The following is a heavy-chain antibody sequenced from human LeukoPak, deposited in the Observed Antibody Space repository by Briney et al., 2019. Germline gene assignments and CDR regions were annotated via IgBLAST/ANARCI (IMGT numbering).Heavy chain of an antibody. V-gene: IGHV3-66*01. CDR3: AKDKHLVPYY. D-gene: IGHD3-3*02. CDR1: GFSVSSTY. Sequence: GGSLRLSCAASGFSVSSTYMSWVRQAPGKGLEWVSVIYSGGSTHYADSLKGRFTVSRDNSKNTVYLQMDSLRAEDTAVYYCAKDKHLVPYYWGQGTLATVSS. J-gene: IGHJ4*02. CDR2: IYSGGST.